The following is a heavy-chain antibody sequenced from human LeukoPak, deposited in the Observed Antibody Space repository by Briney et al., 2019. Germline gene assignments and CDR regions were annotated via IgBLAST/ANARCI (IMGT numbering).Heavy chain of an antibody. J-gene: IGHJ4*02. CDR1: GFTFSTYA. CDR3: AKSRYDFWSGGDY. Sequence: GGSLRLSCAASGFTFSTYAMSWVRQAPGKGPDWVSTISDSGGSTYYADSVKGRFTISRDNSKNTLYLQMNSLRVEDTAIYYCAKSRYDFWSGGDYWGQGTLVTVSS. D-gene: IGHD3-3*01. CDR2: ISDSGGST. V-gene: IGHV3-23*01.